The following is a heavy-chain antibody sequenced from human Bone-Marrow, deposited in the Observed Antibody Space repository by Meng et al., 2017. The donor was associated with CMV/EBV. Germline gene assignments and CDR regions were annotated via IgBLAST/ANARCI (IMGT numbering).Heavy chain of an antibody. CDR1: GVSFSVYY. CDR3: VSRYSWELFDF. V-gene: IGHV4-34*01. D-gene: IGHD1-26*01. J-gene: IGHJ4*02. Sequence: LPCPVYGVSFSVYYWSWLRQPPGKGLEWIGEINHIGGTKYNPSLKSRVTISVDTSKNQFSLKLTSATAADTAVYYCVSRYSWELFDFWGQGTLVTVSS. CDR2: INHIGGT.